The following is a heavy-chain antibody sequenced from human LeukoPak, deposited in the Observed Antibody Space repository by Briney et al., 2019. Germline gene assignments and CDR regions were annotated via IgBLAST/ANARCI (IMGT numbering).Heavy chain of an antibody. CDR3: ARGFYDSSGYYSDDAFDI. J-gene: IGHJ3*02. CDR1: GYTFTGYY. D-gene: IGHD3-22*01. Sequence: GASVKVSCKASGYTFTGYYMHWVRQAPGQGLEWMGWINPNSGGTNYAQKFQGRVTMTRDTSISTAYMELSRLRSDDTAVYYCARGFYDSSGYYSDDAFDIWGQGTMVTVSS. CDR2: INPNSGGT. V-gene: IGHV1-2*02.